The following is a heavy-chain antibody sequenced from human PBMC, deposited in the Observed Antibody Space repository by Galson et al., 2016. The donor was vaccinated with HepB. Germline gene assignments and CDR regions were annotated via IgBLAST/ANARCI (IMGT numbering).Heavy chain of an antibody. CDR2: INPSGGST. V-gene: IGHV1-46*01. CDR3: ARSLGYCSGGSCRPSDY. J-gene: IGHJ4*02. CDR1: GYTFTSYY. Sequence: SVKVSCKASGYTFTSYYMHWVRQAPGQGFEWMGIINPSGGSTTYAQKFQGRVTVTRDTSTTTVYKELSSLRSDDTAVYYCARSLGYCSGGSCRPSDYWGQGTLVTVSS. D-gene: IGHD2-15*01.